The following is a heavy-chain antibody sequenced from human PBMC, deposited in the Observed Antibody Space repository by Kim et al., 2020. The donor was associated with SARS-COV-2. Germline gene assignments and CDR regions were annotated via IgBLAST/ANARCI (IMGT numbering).Heavy chain of an antibody. CDR2: INPSGGST. V-gene: IGHV1-46*01. CDR3: ARVTYYYDSSGYYSRYDY. D-gene: IGHD3-22*01. Sequence: ASVKVSCKASGYTFTSYYMHWVRQAPGQGLEWMGIINPSGGSTSYAQKFQGRVTMTRDTSTSTVYMELSSLRSEDTAVYYCARVTYYYDSSGYYSRYDYWGQGTLVTVSS. CDR1: GYTFTSYY. J-gene: IGHJ4*02.